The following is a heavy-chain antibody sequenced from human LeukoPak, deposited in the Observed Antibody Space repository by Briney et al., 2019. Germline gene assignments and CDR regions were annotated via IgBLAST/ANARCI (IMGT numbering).Heavy chain of an antibody. V-gene: IGHV3-23*01. CDR2: ISGSGGST. CDR3: ASSITMIVVALDY. Sequence: PGGSLRLSCAASGFNFSSYAMSWVRQAPGKGLEWVSAISGSGGSTYYADSVKGRFTISRDNSKNTLYLQMNSLRAEDTAVYYCASSITMIVVALDYWGQGTLVTVSS. CDR1: GFNFSSYA. J-gene: IGHJ4*02. D-gene: IGHD3-22*01.